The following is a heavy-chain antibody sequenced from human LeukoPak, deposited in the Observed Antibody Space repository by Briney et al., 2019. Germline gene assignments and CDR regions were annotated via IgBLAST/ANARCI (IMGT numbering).Heavy chain of an antibody. J-gene: IGHJ6*02. CDR2: INPNSGGT. CDR1: GYTFTSYD. Sequence: ASVKVSCKASGYTFTSYDINWVRQAPGQGLEWMGRINPNSGGTNYAQKFQGRVTMTRDTSISTAYMELSRLRSDDTAVYYCARAETYGMDVWGQGTTVTVSS. CDR3: ARAETYGMDV. V-gene: IGHV1-2*06.